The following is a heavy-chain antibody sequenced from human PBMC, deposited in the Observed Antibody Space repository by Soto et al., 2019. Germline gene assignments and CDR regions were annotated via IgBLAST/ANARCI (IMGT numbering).Heavy chain of an antibody. CDR2: ISYDGSNK. CDR1: GFTFSNYG. CDR3: AKVGPSGYTYGYVDS. V-gene: IGHV3-30*18. D-gene: IGHD5-18*01. J-gene: IGHJ4*02. Sequence: GGSLRLSCAASGFTFSNYGMHWVRQAPGKWLEWVAVISYDGSNKYYADSVKGRFTISRDNSKNTVYLQMNSLRGEDTAVYYCAKVGPSGYTYGYVDSWGPGXLVTVYS.